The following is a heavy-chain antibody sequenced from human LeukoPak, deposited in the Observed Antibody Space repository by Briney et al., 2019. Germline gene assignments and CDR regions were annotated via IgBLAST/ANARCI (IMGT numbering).Heavy chain of an antibody. CDR2: IWYDGSNK. D-gene: IGHD6-13*01. Sequence: GGSLRLSCAASGFTFSSYGMHWVRQAPGKGLEWVAVIWYDGSNKYYADSVKGRFTISRDNSKNTLYLQMNSLRAEDTAVYYCARCPPFYSKNYLVYYFDYWGQGTLVTVSS. V-gene: IGHV3-33*01. CDR1: GFTFSSYG. CDR3: ARCPPFYSKNYLVYYFDY. J-gene: IGHJ4*02.